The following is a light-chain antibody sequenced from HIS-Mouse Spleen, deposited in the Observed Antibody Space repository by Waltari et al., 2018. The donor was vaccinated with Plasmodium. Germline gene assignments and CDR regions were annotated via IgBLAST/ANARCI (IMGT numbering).Light chain of an antibody. J-gene: IGLJ3*02. CDR1: ALPKKY. V-gene: IGLV3-10*01. Sequence: SYALTQPPSVSVSPGQTARITCSGDALPKKYAYWYQQKSGQAPVLVIYEDSKRPSGIPERFSGSSSGTMATLTISGVQVEDEADYYCYSTDSSGNHRVFGGGTKLTVL. CDR2: EDS. CDR3: YSTDSSGNHRV.